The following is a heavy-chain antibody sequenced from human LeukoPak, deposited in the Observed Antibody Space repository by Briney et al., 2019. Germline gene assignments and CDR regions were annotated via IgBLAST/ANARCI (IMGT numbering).Heavy chain of an antibody. D-gene: IGHD2-15*01. Sequence: SVKVSCKVSGYTLTELSMHWVRQVPGKGLEWMGGFDPEDGETIYAQKFQGRVTMTEDTSTDTAYMELSSLRSEDTAVYYYATQEGYCSGGSCYRNNWFDPWGQGTLVTVS. CDR2: FDPEDGET. J-gene: IGHJ5*02. CDR3: ATQEGYCSGGSCYRNNWFDP. CDR1: GYTLTELS. V-gene: IGHV1-24*01.